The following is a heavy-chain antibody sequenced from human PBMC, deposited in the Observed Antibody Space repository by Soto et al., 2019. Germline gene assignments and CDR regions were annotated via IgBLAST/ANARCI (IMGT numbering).Heavy chain of an antibody. CDR1: GYSFTTYW. CDR2: FHPGESDT. V-gene: IGHV5-51*01. Sequence: PGESLKISCESHGYSFTTYWITWVRQKPGKGLEWVGSFHPGESDTRYSPSFQGQVTISADRCLATAYLQWSSLQAADTAIYYCARHEATYYNFYGMDVWGQGTTVTVSS. CDR3: ARHEATYYNFYGMDV. J-gene: IGHJ6*02.